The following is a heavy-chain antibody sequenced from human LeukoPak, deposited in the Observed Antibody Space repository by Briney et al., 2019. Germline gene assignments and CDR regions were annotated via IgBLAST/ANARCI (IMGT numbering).Heavy chain of an antibody. J-gene: IGHJ6*02. V-gene: IGHV3-15*01. Sequence: PGGSLRLSCAASGFTFSNAWMSWVRRAPGKGLEWVGRIKSKTDGGTTDYAAPVKGRFTISRDDSKNTLYLQMNSLKTEDTAAYYCTTDWSNYGMDVWGQGTTVTVSS. CDR3: TTDWSNYGMDV. D-gene: IGHD3-3*01. CDR2: IKSKTDGGTT. CDR1: GFTFSNAW.